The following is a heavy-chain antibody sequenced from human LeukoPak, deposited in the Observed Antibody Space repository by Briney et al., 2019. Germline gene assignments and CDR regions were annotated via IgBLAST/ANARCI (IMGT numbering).Heavy chain of an antibody. CDR2: INPCGSST. V-gene: IGHV1-46*01. J-gene: IGHJ6*03. CDR3: ARSSTRYHMDV. CDR1: GYTFTSYY. Sequence: ASVKVSCKASGYTFTSYYMHWVRQAPGQGLEWMGVINPCGSSTTCAQKFQGRVILTRDTSTSTVYMDLSSLRSEDTAVYYCARSSTRYHMDVWGKGTTVTVSS. D-gene: IGHD2-2*01.